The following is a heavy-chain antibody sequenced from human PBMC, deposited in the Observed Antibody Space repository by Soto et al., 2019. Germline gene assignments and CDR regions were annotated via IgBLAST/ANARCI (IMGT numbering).Heavy chain of an antibody. CDR1: GFTFSDNY. J-gene: IGHJ2*01. CDR3: ARRGSGKYFDL. Sequence: QVQLVESGGGLVQPGGSLRLSCAASGFTFSDNYMSWVRQAPGKGLEWFSYISSSGGTVSYADSVKGRFTISRDNAKNSLYLQMNSLRAEDTAVYYGARRGSGKYFDLWGRGTLVTVSS. D-gene: IGHD2-15*01. CDR2: ISSSGGTV. V-gene: IGHV3-11*01.